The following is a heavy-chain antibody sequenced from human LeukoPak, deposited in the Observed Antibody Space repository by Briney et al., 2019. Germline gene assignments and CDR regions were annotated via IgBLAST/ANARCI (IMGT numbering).Heavy chain of an antibody. CDR2: MNPNSGNT. Sequence: GASVKVSCKASGYTFTSYDINWVRQATGQGLEWMGWMNPNSGNTGYAQKFQGRVTITRDTSASTAYMELSSLRSEDTAVYYCARESDILLDYWGQGTLVTVSS. CDR3: ARESDILLDY. D-gene: IGHD2-15*01. V-gene: IGHV1-8*03. J-gene: IGHJ4*02. CDR1: GYTFTSYD.